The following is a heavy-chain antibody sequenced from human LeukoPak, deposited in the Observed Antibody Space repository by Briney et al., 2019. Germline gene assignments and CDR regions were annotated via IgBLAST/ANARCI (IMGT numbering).Heavy chain of an antibody. CDR3: AFVVVGARSEEI. V-gene: IGHV1-2*02. CDR1: GYTFTSYG. CDR2: INPNSGGT. Sequence: GASVKVSCKASGYTFTSYGISWVRQAPGQGLEWMGWINPNSGGTNYAQKFQGRVTMTRDTSISTAHMELSRLRSDDTAVYYCAFVVVGARSEEIWGQGTMVTVSS. D-gene: IGHD2-21*01. J-gene: IGHJ3*02.